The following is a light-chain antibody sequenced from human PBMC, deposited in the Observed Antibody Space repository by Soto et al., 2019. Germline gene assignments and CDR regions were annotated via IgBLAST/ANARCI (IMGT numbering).Light chain of an antibody. CDR2: GAS. J-gene: IGKJ4*01. Sequence: EIVLTQSPGTLSLSPGERATLSCRASQSVSSSYLAWYQQKPGQAPRLLIYGASSRATGIPDRFSGSGSGTDSTLTISRLEPEDFPVYYCQHYGSLLLPFGGETKVEIK. CDR3: QHYGSLLLP. V-gene: IGKV3-20*01. CDR1: QSVSSSY.